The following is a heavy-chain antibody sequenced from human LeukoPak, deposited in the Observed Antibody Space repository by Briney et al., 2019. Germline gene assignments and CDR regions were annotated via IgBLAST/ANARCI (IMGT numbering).Heavy chain of an antibody. CDR3: AKGETYYYDSSGYVN. D-gene: IGHD3-22*01. Sequence: GGSLRLSCAASGFTFSSYGMSWVRQAPGKGLEWVSAISGSGGSTYYADSVKGRFTISRDNSKNTLYLQMNSLRAEDTAVYYCAKGETYYYDSSGYVNWGQGTLVTVSS. CDR1: GFTFSSYG. J-gene: IGHJ4*02. V-gene: IGHV3-23*01. CDR2: ISGSGGST.